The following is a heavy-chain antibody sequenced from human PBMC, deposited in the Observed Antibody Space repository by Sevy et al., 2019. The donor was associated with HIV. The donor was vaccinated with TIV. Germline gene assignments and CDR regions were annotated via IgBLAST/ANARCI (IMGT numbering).Heavy chain of an antibody. CDR1: GFTFTSFS. V-gene: IGHV3-30-3*01. D-gene: IGHD3-3*01. CDR2: ISYDGSNK. Sequence: GGSLRLSCAASGFTFTSFSMHWVRQAPGKGLEWVATISYDGSNKYYADSVKGRFTISRDNSKNTLYLQMNSLRAEDTAVYYCAKEGNFWSGRDAFDIWGQGTTVTVSS. CDR3: AKEGNFWSGRDAFDI. J-gene: IGHJ3*02.